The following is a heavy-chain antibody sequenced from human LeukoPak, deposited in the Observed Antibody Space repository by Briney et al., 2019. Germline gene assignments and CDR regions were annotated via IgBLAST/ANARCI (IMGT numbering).Heavy chain of an antibody. V-gene: IGHV4-59*01. CDR1: GGSISSYY. J-gene: IGHJ4*02. CDR3: ARGVFSSGWYGGYYFDY. CDR2: IYYSGST. Sequence: TSETLSLTCTVSGGSISSYYWSWIRQPPGKGLEWLGYIYYSGSTNYNPSLKSRVTISVDTSKNQFSLKLSSVTAADTAVYYCARGVFSSGWYGGYYFDYWGQGTLVTVSS. D-gene: IGHD6-19*01.